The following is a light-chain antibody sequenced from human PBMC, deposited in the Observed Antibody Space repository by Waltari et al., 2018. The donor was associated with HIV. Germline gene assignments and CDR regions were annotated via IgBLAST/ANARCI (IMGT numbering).Light chain of an antibody. CDR2: GAS. J-gene: IGKJ1*01. V-gene: IGKV3-20*01. Sequence: EIVLTQPPGTLSLSPGERATLSCRASQSVSTNYLVWYQQKPGQAPRLLIYGASSRATGIPDRFSGSGSGTDFTLTITRLEPEDFAVYYCQHYGGSPGTFGQGTKVEIK. CDR3: QHYGGSPGT. CDR1: QSVSTNY.